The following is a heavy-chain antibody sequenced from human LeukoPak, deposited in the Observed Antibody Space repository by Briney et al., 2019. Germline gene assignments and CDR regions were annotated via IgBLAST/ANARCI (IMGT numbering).Heavy chain of an antibody. J-gene: IGHJ4*02. CDR2: IHYSARI. V-gene: IGHV4-39*07. Sequence: PSETLSLTCTVSGGSISSSSYYWGWIRQPPGKGLEWIGSIHYSARIYYNPSLKSRLTISPDTSKNQFSLKLTSVTAADTAVYYCARGVSTMIVAYYFDYWGQGTLVTVSS. D-gene: IGHD3-22*01. CDR3: ARGVSTMIVAYYFDY. CDR1: GGSISSSSYY.